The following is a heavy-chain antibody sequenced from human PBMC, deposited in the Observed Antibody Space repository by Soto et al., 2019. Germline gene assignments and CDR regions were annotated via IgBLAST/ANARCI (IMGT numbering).Heavy chain of an antibody. J-gene: IGHJ3*02. CDR2: ISSSGSTI. CDR1: GFTFSDYY. CDR3: XRLRYDSSGYYGDAFDI. V-gene: IGHV3-11*01. D-gene: IGHD3-22*01. Sequence: GGSLRLSCAASGFTFSDYYMSWIRQAPGKGLEWVSYISSSGSTIYYADSVKGRFTISRDNAKNSLYLQMNSLRAEDTAVYYCXRLRYDSSGYYGDAFDIWGQGTMVTVSS.